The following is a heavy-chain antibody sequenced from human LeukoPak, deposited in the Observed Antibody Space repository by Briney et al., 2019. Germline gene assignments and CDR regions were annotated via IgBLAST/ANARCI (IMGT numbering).Heavy chain of an antibody. CDR3: ASRVGASYYYYGMDV. V-gene: IGHV4-39*01. D-gene: IGHD1-26*01. CDR1: GGSISSSGYY. J-gene: IGHJ6*02. Sequence: SETLSLTCTVSGGSISSSGYYWGWIRQPPGKGLEWIGSIYYSGSTYYNPSLKSRVTISVDTSKNQFSLKLSSVTAAGTAVYYCASRVGASYYYYGMDVWGQGTTVTVSS. CDR2: IYYSGST.